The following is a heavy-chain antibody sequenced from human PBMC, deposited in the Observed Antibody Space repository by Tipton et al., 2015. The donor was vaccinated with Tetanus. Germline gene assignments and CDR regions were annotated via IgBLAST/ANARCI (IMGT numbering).Heavy chain of an antibody. CDR2: IYYSGST. CDR1: GGSICSYY. Sequence: GLVKPSETLSLTCTVSGGSICSYYWSWIRQPPGKGLEWIGYIYYSGSTNYNPSLKSRVTISVDTSKNQFSLKLSSVTAADTAVYYCASQNYDFWSGYNYYYGMDVWGQGTTVTVSS. D-gene: IGHD3-3*01. J-gene: IGHJ6*02. CDR3: ASQNYDFWSGYNYYYGMDV. V-gene: IGHV4-59*01.